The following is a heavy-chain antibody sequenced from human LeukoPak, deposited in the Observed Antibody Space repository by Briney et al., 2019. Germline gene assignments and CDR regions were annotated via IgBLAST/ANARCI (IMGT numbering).Heavy chain of an antibody. CDR3: AKPWDYGSGSFGTFDY. V-gene: IGHV3-23*01. Sequence: PGGSLRLSCAASGLTFSSYAMSWVRQAPGKGLEWVSAISGSGGSTYYADSVKGRFTISRDNSKNTLYLQMNSLRAEDTAVYYCAKPWDYGSGSFGTFDYWGQGTLVTVSS. J-gene: IGHJ4*02. CDR2: ISGSGGST. CDR1: GLTFSSYA. D-gene: IGHD3-10*01.